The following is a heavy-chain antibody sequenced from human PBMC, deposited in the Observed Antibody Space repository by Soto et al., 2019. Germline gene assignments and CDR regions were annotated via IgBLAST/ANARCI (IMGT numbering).Heavy chain of an antibody. CDR2: ISAHNGNT. CDR1: GYTFTSYG. CDR3: ARVREGDY. Sequence: QVHLVQSGAEVKKPGASVKVSCKASGYTFTSYGITWVRQAPGQGLEWMGWISAHNGNTDYAQKLQGRVIVTRDTSPSTAYMELRSLRSDDTAVYYCARVREGDYWGQGDLVTVSS. J-gene: IGHJ4*02. V-gene: IGHV1-18*01.